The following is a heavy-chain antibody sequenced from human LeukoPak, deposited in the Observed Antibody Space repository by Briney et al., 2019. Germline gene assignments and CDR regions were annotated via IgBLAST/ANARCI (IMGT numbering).Heavy chain of an antibody. CDR2: ISGSGGST. J-gene: IGHJ5*02. CDR3: AKRERGSAAYSSRHNWFDP. V-gene: IGHV3-23*01. D-gene: IGHD6-13*01. CDR1: GFTFSDYY. Sequence: PGESLRLSCAASGFTFSDYYMSWVRQAPGKGLEWVSAISGSGGSTYYADSVKGRFTISRDNSKNTLYLQMNSLRAEDTAVYYCAKRERGSAAYSSRHNWFDPWGQGTLVTVSS.